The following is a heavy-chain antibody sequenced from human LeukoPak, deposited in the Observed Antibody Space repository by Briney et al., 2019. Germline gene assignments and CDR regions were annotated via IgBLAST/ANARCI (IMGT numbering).Heavy chain of an antibody. CDR1: GFTFSGSA. CDR3: TSGLSVRRSNNTPVDY. J-gene: IGHJ4*02. Sequence: GSLRLSCTASGFTFSGSAMHWVRQASGKGLEWVGRIRSKANSYATVYAASVKGRFTISRDDSKNTAYLQMNSLKTEDTAVYYCTSGLSVRRSNNTPVDYWGQGTLATVSS. CDR2: IRSKANSYAT. V-gene: IGHV3-73*01. D-gene: IGHD1-1*01.